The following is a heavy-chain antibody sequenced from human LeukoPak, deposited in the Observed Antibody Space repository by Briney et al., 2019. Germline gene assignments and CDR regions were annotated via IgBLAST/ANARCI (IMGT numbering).Heavy chain of an antibody. V-gene: IGHV4-59*12. CDR1: GGSISGYY. CDR2: IHYSGST. CDR3: ARDSDYGGNTKLNYMDV. D-gene: IGHD4-23*01. J-gene: IGHJ6*03. Sequence: SETLSLTCSVSGGSISGYYWSWIRQPPGKGLEWIGYIHYSGSTHYNPSLKSRVTISVDTSKNQFSLKLSSVTAADTAVYYCARDSDYGGNTKLNYMDVWGKGTTVTISS.